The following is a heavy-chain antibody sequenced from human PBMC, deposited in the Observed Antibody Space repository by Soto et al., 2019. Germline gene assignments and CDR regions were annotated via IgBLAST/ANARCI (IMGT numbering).Heavy chain of an antibody. CDR3: AKDYCTIKYWYFDL. J-gene: IGHJ2*01. V-gene: IGHV3-23*01. Sequence: EVQLLESGGGLVQPGGSLRLSCAASGLTFSTYAMSWVRQAPGKGLEWVSGISGSGDSTYYADSVKGRFTISRDNSNYTLFLQMNSLRVEDTALYYCAKDYCTIKYWYFDLWGRGTLVTVSS. CDR1: GLTFSTYA. D-gene: IGHD2-8*01. CDR2: ISGSGDST.